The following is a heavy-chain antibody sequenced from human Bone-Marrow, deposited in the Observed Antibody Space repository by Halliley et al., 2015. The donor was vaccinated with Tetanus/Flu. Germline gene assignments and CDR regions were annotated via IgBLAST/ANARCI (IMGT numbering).Heavy chain of an antibody. V-gene: IGHV4-59*08. CDR2: IYYSGNT. CDR3: ARHCSGNGCYTDGFDI. D-gene: IGHD2-15*01. J-gene: IGHJ3*02. CDR1: GASMFPYY. Sequence: LRFSCSVSGASMFPYYWSWIRQPPGKGLEWIGYIYYSGNTNYNPSLKTRVTLSVDTSKKQFSLKLTSVAAADTAVYYCARHCSGNGCYTDGFDIWGQGTVVTVSS.